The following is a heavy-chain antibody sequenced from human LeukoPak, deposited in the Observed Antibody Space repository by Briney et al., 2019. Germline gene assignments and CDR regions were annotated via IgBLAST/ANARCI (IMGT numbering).Heavy chain of an antibody. V-gene: IGHV1-69*01. J-gene: IGHJ6*03. D-gene: IGHD6-6*01. CDR3: AGGGAARPSSDYYYYMDV. CDR2: IVPMTGTP. Sequence: ASVKVSCKASGGTFNTDGISWVRQAPGQGLEWMGWIVPMTGTPHYAQKSQGRVTITADESTSTVYMDLSRLRSEDTAVYYCAGGGAARPSSDYYYYMDVWGKGTTVTVSS. CDR1: GGTFNTDG.